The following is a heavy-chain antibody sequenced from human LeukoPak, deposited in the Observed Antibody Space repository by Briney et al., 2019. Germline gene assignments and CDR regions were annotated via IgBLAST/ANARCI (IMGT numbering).Heavy chain of an antibody. V-gene: IGHV4-39*01. CDR3: ANILTGYYNVDGDY. CDR2: IYYSGST. CDR1: GGSISSSSYY. J-gene: IGHJ4*02. D-gene: IGHD3-9*01. Sequence: SETLSLTCTVSGGSISSSSYYWGWIRQPPGKGLEWIGSIYYSGSTYYNPPLKSRVTISVDTSKNQFSLKLSSVTAADTAVYYCANILTGYYNVDGDYWGQGTLVTVSS.